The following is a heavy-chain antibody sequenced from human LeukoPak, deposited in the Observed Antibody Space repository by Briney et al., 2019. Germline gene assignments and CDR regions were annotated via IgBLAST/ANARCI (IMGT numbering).Heavy chain of an antibody. CDR3: VRRAYYYDSSAHAFDI. CDR1: GGSISSGDHY. Sequence: SETLSLTCTVSGGSISSGDHYWSWIRQPPGKGLEWIGYIYYSGSTYYNPSLKSRLTISVDTSKNQFSLKLSSVTAADTAVYYCVRRAYYYDSSAHAFDIWGQGTMVTVSP. J-gene: IGHJ3*02. CDR2: IYYSGST. V-gene: IGHV4-30-4*02. D-gene: IGHD3-22*01.